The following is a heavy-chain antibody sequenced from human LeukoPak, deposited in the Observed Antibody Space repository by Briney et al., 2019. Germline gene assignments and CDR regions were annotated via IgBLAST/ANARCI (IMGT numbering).Heavy chain of an antibody. CDR2: ISSSSSTI. CDR3: ARAGYCSGGSCYSFHDY. CDR1: GFAFSSYS. V-gene: IGHV3-48*01. Sequence: PGGSLRLSCAASGFAFSSYSMNWVRQAPGKGLEWVSYISSSSSTIYYADSVKGRFTISRDNAKNSLYLQMNSLRAEDTAVYYCARAGYCSGGSCYSFHDYWGQGTLVTVSS. J-gene: IGHJ4*02. D-gene: IGHD2-15*01.